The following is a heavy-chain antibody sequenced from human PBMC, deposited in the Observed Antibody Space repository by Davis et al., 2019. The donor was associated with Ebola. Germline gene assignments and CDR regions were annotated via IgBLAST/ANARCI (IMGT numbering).Heavy chain of an antibody. J-gene: IGHJ3*02. CDR1: GYSFTRYW. Sequence: KVSCKASGYSFTRYWIGWVRQMPGKGLEWMGIIYPADSDTRYSPSFQGQVTISADKSISTAYLQWSSLKASDSGMYYCASLRRTITGMDDGFDIWGEGTMVTVSS. D-gene: IGHD2-8*02. V-gene: IGHV5-51*01. CDR2: IYPADSDT. CDR3: ASLRRTITGMDDGFDI.